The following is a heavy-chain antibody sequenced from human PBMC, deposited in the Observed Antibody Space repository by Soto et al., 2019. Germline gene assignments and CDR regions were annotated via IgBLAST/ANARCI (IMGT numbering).Heavy chain of an antibody. V-gene: IGHV1-69*13. CDR1: GGSFMSQA. Sequence: SVKVSCKASGGSFMSQAISWVRQAPGQGPEWMGGIIPFSGTVTYTQRFQGRLTLTADEPTKTAYMELSSLRSEDTAVYYCSRGIYDSYAGFFGMDVWGQGTKVTVSS. CDR2: IIPFSGTV. D-gene: IGHD3-22*01. CDR3: SRGIYDSYAGFFGMDV. J-gene: IGHJ6*02.